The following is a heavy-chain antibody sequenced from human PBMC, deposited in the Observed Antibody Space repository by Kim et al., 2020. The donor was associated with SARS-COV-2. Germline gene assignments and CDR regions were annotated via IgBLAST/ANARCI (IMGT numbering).Heavy chain of an antibody. CDR3: ARVNYYDSSGYFDY. CDR1: GFTFSSYA. V-gene: IGHV3-30*04. D-gene: IGHD3-22*01. Sequence: GGSLRLSCAASGFTFSSYAMHWVRQAPGKGLEWVAVISYDGSNKYYADSVKGRFTISRDNSKNTLYLQMNSLRAEDTAVYYCARVNYYDSSGYFDYWGQGTLVTVSS. J-gene: IGHJ4*02. CDR2: ISYDGSNK.